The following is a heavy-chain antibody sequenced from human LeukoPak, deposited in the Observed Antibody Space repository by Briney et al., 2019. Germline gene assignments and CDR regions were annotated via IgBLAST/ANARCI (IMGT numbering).Heavy chain of an antibody. J-gene: IGHJ5*02. V-gene: IGHV4-4*02. CDR1: GGSISSDHW. Sequence: SETLSLTCAVSGGSISSDHWWSWVRQPPGKGLDWIGEVYHSGGTNYNPSLQSRVTISVDKSENQFSLKLSSVTAADTAVYYCSRLPDPWGQGTLVTVSS. CDR3: SRLPDP. CDR2: VYHSGGT.